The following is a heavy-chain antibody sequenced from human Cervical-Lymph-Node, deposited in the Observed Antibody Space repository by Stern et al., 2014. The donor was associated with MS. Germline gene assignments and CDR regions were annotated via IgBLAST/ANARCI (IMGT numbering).Heavy chain of an antibody. CDR3: ARTVSGANSDYFDY. V-gene: IGHV2-5*02. Sequence: QITLKESGPTLVEPTQTLTLTCTFSGFSLTTSAIGVGWIRQPPGQALEWLTLIYWDNDQRYSPSLRSRLTITKDTSENQVVLTMTNVDPIDTGTYYCARTVSGANSDYFDYWGQGVMVTVPS. J-gene: IGHJ4*02. D-gene: IGHD4/OR15-4a*01. CDR2: IYWDNDQ. CDR1: GFSLTTSAIG.